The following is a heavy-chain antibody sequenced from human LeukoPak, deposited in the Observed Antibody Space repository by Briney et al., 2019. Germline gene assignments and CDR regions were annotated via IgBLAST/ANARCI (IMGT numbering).Heavy chain of an antibody. V-gene: IGHV3-48*03. CDR2: ISSSSTI. D-gene: IGHD3-10*01. Sequence: AGGSLRLSCAASGFTFSSYEMNWVRQAPGKGLEWVSYISSSSTIYYADSVKGRFTISRDNAKNSLYLQMNSLRAEDTAVYYCATTSARYYYGSGSYYHWGQGTLVTVSS. CDR3: ATTSARYYYGSGSYYH. CDR1: GFTFSSYE. J-gene: IGHJ4*02.